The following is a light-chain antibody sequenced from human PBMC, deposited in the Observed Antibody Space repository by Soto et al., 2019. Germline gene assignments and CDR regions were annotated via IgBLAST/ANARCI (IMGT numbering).Light chain of an antibody. J-gene: IGKJ5*01. Sequence: DIQMTQSPSSLSASVGDRVTITCRASQGISNSLAWYQQKPRKVPNLLIHAASTLQSGVPSRFSGSGSGTDFTLTISSLQAEDVATYYCQKYKSAPLVGQGTRLEIK. CDR3: QKYKSAPL. CDR1: QGISNS. CDR2: AAS. V-gene: IGKV1-27*01.